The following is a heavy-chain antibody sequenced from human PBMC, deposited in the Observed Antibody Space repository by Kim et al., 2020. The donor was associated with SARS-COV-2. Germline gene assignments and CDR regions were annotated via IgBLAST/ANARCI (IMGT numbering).Heavy chain of an antibody. CDR3: ARTHTGAVSSDGLVDS. CDR1: GGFISSRNYY. CDR2: IYYSGNT. Sequence: SETLSLTCTVSGGFISSRNYYWGWVRQPPGKGLEWIGSIYYSGNTYYNPSLKRRVTISIDTSKNECSLKLRSGTAADTALYYCARTHTGAVSSDGLVDSWGPGTLVTVSS. J-gene: IGHJ4*02. D-gene: IGHD2-8*01. V-gene: IGHV4-39*01.